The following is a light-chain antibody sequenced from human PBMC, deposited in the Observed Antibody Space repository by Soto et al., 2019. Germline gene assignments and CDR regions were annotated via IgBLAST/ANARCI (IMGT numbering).Light chain of an antibody. V-gene: IGLV1-40*01. CDR2: GNS. CDR3: QSYDSSLSVV. Sequence: QSVLTQQPSVSGAPGQRVTISCTGSSSNIGAGYDVHWYQQLPETAPKLLIYGNSNRPSGVPDRFSGSKSGTSASLAITGLQAEDEADYYCQSYDSSLSVVFGGGTKVTVL. J-gene: IGLJ2*01. CDR1: SSNIGAGYD.